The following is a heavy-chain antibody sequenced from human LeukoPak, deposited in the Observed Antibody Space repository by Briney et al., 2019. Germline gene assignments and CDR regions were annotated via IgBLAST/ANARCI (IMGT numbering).Heavy chain of an antibody. D-gene: IGHD1-26*01. CDR3: ARGSIMGGTYVDY. V-gene: IGHV4-34*01. J-gene: IGHJ4*02. CDR1: GGSFSSYY. Sequence: SETLSLTCAVYGGSFSSYYWSWIRQPQGKGLEWIGEIYHSGSTNDNPSLKSRVTILVDTSKNQFSLKLNSVTAADTAVYYCARGSIMGGTYVDYWGQGTLVTVSS. CDR2: IYHSGST.